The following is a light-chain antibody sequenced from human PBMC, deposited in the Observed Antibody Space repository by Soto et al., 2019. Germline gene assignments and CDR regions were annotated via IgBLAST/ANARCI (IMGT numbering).Light chain of an antibody. V-gene: IGKV1-5*01. CDR2: DAS. Sequence: DIQMTQSPSTLSASVGDRVTITCRASQSISSWLAWYQQKPGKAPKFLIYDASALESGVPSRFSGSGSGTAFTLTISSLQPDDFATYYCQQYNSYPVTFGQGTKVDIK. CDR1: QSISSW. J-gene: IGKJ1*01. CDR3: QQYNSYPVT.